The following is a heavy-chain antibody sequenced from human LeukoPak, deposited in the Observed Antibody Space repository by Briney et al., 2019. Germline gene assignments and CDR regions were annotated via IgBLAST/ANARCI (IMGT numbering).Heavy chain of an antibody. CDR3: AGGYCSGGSCFHFDY. J-gene: IGHJ4*02. V-gene: IGHV1-2*02. D-gene: IGHD2-15*01. Sequence: ASVKVSRKASGYTFTGYYMLWVRQAPGQGLEWMGWINPNSGGTNYAQKFQGRVTMTRDTSISTAYMELSRLRSDDTAVYYCAGGYCSGGSCFHFDYWGQGTLVTVSS. CDR2: INPNSGGT. CDR1: GYTFTGYY.